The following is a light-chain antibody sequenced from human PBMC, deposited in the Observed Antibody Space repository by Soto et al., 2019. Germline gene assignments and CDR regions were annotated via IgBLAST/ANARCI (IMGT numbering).Light chain of an antibody. V-gene: IGKV3-15*01. CDR3: QEYDNWPLT. CDR1: QSIRNT. Sequence: EILMSQSPATVSVTQGERDTLYCRASQSIRNTLAWYQQKPGQAPRLLIHDASTRAPGFPARFSGSGSGTDFTLTISSLQSEDFAVYYCQEYDNWPLTFGQGAKVDIK. CDR2: DAS. J-gene: IGKJ1*01.